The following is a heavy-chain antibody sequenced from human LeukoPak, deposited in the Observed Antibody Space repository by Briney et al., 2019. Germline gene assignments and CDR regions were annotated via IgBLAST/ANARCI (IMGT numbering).Heavy chain of an antibody. CDR2: INQDGSEK. J-gene: IGHJ3*02. CDR1: GFTFNNYG. V-gene: IGHV3-7*01. CDR3: ARFEGPHDAFDI. Sequence: GGSLRLSCAASGFTFNNYGMNWVRQAPGKGLEWVANINQDGSEKKYVDSVKGRFTISRDNTKNSLYLQMNSLRAEDTAVYYCARFEGPHDAFDIWGQGTMVTVSS.